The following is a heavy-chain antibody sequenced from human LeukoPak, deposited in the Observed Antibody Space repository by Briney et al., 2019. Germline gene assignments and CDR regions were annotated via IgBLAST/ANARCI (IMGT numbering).Heavy chain of an antibody. V-gene: IGHV1-58*02. D-gene: IGHD1-26*01. J-gene: IGHJ4*02. CDR1: GFTFTSSA. Sequence: GASVKVSCKATGFTFTSSAMQWVRQARGRRLEWIGWIVVGSGNTNYAQKFQERVTITRDMSTSTAYMELSSLRSEDTAVYYCAVFQAGATVDYWGQGTLVTVSS. CDR2: IVVGSGNT. CDR3: AVFQAGATVDY.